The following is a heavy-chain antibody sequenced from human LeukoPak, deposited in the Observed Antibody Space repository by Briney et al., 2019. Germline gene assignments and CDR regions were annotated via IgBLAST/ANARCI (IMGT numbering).Heavy chain of an antibody. V-gene: IGHV4-59*01. CDR3: ARAGTLQSNPSAFDI. D-gene: IGHD5-24*01. Sequence: PSETLSLTCTVSGGSISSYYWSWIRQPPGKGLEWIGYIYYSGSTSYYPSLRSRVTISVDTSKNQFSLKLYSVTAADTAVYYCARAGTLQSNPSAFDIWGQGTMVTVSS. CDR1: GGSISSYY. CDR2: IYYSGST. J-gene: IGHJ3*02.